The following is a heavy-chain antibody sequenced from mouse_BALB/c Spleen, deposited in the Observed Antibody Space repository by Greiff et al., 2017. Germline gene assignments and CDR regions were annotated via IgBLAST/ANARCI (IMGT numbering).Heavy chain of an antibody. Sequence: EVKLMESGPGLVKPSQSLSLTCTVTGYSITSDYAWHWIRQFPGNKLEWMGYISYSGSTSYNPSLKSRISITRDTSKNQLFLQLNSVTTEDTATYYCAHYDYDEYYFDYWGQGTTLTVSS. J-gene: IGHJ2*01. CDR1: GYSITSDYA. D-gene: IGHD2-4*01. V-gene: IGHV3-2*02. CDR3: AHYDYDEYYFDY. CDR2: ISYSGST.